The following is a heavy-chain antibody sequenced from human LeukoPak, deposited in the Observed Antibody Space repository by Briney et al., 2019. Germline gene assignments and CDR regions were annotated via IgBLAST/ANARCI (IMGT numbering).Heavy chain of an antibody. J-gene: IGHJ3*02. CDR1: GYTFTSYG. CDR3: ARAMVRGVIRDDAFDI. Sequence: EASVKVSCKASGYTFTSYGISWVRQAPGQGLEWMGWISAYNGNTNYAQKLQGRVTMTTDTSTSTAYMELRSLRSDDTAVYYCARAMVRGVIRDDAFDIWGQGTMVTVSS. V-gene: IGHV1-18*01. D-gene: IGHD3-10*01. CDR2: ISAYNGNT.